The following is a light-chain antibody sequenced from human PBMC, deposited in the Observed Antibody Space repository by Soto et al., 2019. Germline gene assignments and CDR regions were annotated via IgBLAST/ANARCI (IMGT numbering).Light chain of an antibody. CDR2: TND. CDR1: SSNIGTSS. CDR3: AVWDDSLNGHV. V-gene: IGLV1-44*01. J-gene: IGLJ1*01. Sequence: QSALTQPLSASGTPGQTVTISCSGSSSNIGTSSVHWYKHLPGTAPKPLIYTNDQRPSGVPDRFSGSKSGTSASLAISGLQSEDEADYYCAVWDDSLNGHVFGAGTKVTVL.